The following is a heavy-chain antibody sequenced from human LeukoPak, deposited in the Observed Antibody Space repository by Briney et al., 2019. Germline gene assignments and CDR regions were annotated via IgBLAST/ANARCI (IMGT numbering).Heavy chain of an antibody. CDR3: ARQVVPAAMIYYYYMDV. CDR1: GYTFTGYY. CDR2: INPNSGGT. J-gene: IGHJ6*03. V-gene: IGHV1-2*02. D-gene: IGHD2-2*01. Sequence: ASVKVSCKASGYTFTGYYMHWVRQAPGQGLEWMGWINPNSGGTNYAQKFQGRVTRTREASISTAYMELSRLRSDDTAVYYCARQVVPAAMIYYYYMDVWGKGTTVTVSS.